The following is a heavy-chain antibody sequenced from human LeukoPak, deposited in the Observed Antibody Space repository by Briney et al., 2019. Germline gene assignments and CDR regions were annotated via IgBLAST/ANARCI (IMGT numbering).Heavy chain of an antibody. Sequence: ASVKVSCKASGYSFTDYYMQWVRQAPGQGLEWMGWISAYNGNTHYAQKLQGRVTMTTDTSTSTAYMELRSLRSDDTAVYYCAGEGIQLWLDLSYWGQGTLVTVSS. CDR2: ISAYNGNT. CDR3: AGEGIQLWLDLSY. J-gene: IGHJ4*02. V-gene: IGHV1-18*04. CDR1: GYSFTDYY. D-gene: IGHD5-18*01.